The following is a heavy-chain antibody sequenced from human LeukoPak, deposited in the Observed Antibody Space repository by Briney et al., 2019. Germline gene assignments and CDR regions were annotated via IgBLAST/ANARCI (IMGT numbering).Heavy chain of an antibody. CDR1: GYTFTSYD. D-gene: IGHD3-3*01. CDR2: MNPNSGNT. J-gene: IGHJ5*02. V-gene: IGHV1-8*03. Sequence: GASVKVSCKASGYTFTSYDINWVRQATGQGLEWMGWMNPNSGNTGYAQKFQGRVTITRNTSISTAYMELSSLRSEDTAVYYCARGEGYDFWSGYHNWFDPWGQGTLVTVSS. CDR3: ARGEGYDFWSGYHNWFDP.